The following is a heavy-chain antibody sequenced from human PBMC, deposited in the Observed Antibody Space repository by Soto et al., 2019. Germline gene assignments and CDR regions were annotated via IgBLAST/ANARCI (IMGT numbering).Heavy chain of an antibody. CDR3: AGGPNRGY. CDR1: AFTVSNNY. CDR2: IWSGGVI. D-gene: IGHD3-10*01. V-gene: IGHV3-66*01. J-gene: IGHJ4*02. Sequence: AQLVESGGDLVQPGGSLRLSCSVSAFTVSNNYMSWVRQAPGKGLEWVALIWSGGVIEYVDSVRGRFTISRDNSKNTLYLQMSSLRVEDTAVYYCAGGPNRGYWGQGTLVTVSP.